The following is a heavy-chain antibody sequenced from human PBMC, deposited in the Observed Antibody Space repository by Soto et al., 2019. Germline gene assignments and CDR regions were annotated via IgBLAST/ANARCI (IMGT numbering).Heavy chain of an antibody. Sequence: ASVKVSCKASGYTFTSYGISWVRQAPGQGLEWMGWISAYNGNTNYAQKLQGRVTMTTDTSTSIAYMELRSLRSDDTAVYYCARAHRQWLVFDPWGQGTLVTVSS. CDR1: GYTFTSYG. CDR3: ARAHRQWLVFDP. J-gene: IGHJ5*02. V-gene: IGHV1-18*01. D-gene: IGHD6-19*01. CDR2: ISAYNGNT.